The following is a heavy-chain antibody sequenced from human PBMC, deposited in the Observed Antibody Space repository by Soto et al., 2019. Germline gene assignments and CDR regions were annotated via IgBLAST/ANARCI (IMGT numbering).Heavy chain of an antibody. D-gene: IGHD6-13*01. Sequence: GGSLRLSCSASGFTFSSYAMHWVRQAPGKGLEYVSAIISNGGSTYYADSVKGRFTISRDNSKNTLYLQMSSLRAEDTAVYYFVKTYVYSSSWFGLPDAFDIWGQGTMVTVSS. CDR3: VKTYVYSSSWFGLPDAFDI. J-gene: IGHJ3*02. CDR1: GFTFSSYA. CDR2: IISNGGST. V-gene: IGHV3-64D*08.